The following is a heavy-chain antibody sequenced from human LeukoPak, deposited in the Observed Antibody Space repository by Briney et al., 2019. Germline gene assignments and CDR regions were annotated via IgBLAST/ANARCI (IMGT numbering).Heavy chain of an antibody. CDR1: GYTFTGYY. D-gene: IGHD2-2*01. Sequence: ASVKVSSKASGYTFTGYYMHWVRQAPGQGLEWMGWINPNSGGTNYAQKFQGRVTMTRDTSISTAYMELSRLRSDDTAVYYCAREDIVVVPAAYDYWGQGTLVTVSS. V-gene: IGHV1-2*02. J-gene: IGHJ4*02. CDR2: INPNSGGT. CDR3: AREDIVVVPAAYDY.